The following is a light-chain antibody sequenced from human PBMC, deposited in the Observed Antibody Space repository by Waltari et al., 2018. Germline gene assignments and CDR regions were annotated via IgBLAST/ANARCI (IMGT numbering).Light chain of an antibody. CDR1: QSVLYSSNNQNY. CDR2: WAS. V-gene: IGKV4-1*01. CDR3: QEYYSTPLT. Sequence: DIVMTQSPDSLAVSLGERATIHCKSSQSVLYSSNNQNYLAWYQQKPGQPPKLLISWASTRESGVPDRFSGSGSGTDFTLTISSLQAEDVAVYYCQEYYSTPLTFGQGTKLEIK. J-gene: IGKJ2*01.